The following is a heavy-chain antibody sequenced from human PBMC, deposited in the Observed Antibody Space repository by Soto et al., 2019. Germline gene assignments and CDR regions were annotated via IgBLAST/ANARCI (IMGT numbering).Heavy chain of an antibody. V-gene: IGHV4-59*08. D-gene: IGHD2-2*02. Sequence: SETLSLTCTVSGGSISSYYWSWIRQPPGKGLEWIGYIYYSGSTNYNPSLKSRVTISVDTSKNQFSLKLSSVTAADTAVYYCARRSHTHRFDYWGQGTLVTVSS. CDR2: IYYSGST. CDR3: ARRSHTHRFDY. J-gene: IGHJ4*02. CDR1: GGSISSYY.